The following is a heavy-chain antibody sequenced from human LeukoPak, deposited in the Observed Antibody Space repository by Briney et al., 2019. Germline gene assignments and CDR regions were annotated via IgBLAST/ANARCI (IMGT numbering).Heavy chain of an antibody. CDR3: ARTTTVVTPWADNDH. J-gene: IGHJ4*02. Sequence: ASVKVSCKASGYTFTSNYMHWVRQAPGQGPEWMGVISPSGGSTTYAQKFQGRVTLTRDMSTSTAYMELSSLRSEDTAVYYCARTTTVVTPWADNDHWGQGTLVTVSS. CDR2: ISPSGGST. V-gene: IGHV1-46*01. CDR1: GYTFTSNY. D-gene: IGHD4-23*01.